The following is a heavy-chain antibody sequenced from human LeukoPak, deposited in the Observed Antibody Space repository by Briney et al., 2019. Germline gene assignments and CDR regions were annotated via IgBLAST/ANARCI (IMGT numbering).Heavy chain of an antibody. CDR1: GGSLSSSSYY. CDR2: IYYSGST. V-gene: IGHV4-39*07. J-gene: IGHJ3*02. D-gene: IGHD5-12*01. Sequence: SETLSLTCTVSGGSLSSSSYYWGWIRQPPGKGLEWIGSIYYSGSTYYNPSLKSRVTISVDTSKNQFSLKLSSVTAADTAVYYCARVYSGYDNDAFDIWGQGTMVTVSS. CDR3: ARVYSGYDNDAFDI.